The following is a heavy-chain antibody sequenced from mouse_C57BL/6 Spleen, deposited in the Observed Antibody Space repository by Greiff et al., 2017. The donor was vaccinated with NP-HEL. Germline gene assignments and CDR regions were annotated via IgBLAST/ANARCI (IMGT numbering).Heavy chain of an antibody. CDR1: GYTFTDYY. CDR3: ARSAGYFDV. V-gene: IGHV1-26*01. J-gene: IGHJ1*03. Sequence: EVQLQQSGPELVKPGASLKISCKASGYTFTDYYMNWVKQSHGKSLEWIGDINPNNGGTSYNQKFKGKATLTVDKSSSTAYMELRSLTSVDSAVYYCARSAGYFDVWGKGTTLTVSS. CDR2: INPNNGGT.